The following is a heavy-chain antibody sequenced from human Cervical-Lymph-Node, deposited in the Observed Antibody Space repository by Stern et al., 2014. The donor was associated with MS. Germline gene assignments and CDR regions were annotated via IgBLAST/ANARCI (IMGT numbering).Heavy chain of an antibody. CDR3: ALSSETSDRWYSLGYDL. CDR1: GGTFSKFP. J-gene: IGHJ5*02. Sequence: VQLVESGAEVTKPGSSEKVSCKASGGTFSKFPSSWVRQAPGQGLEWMGGIFPVFGTPTYAQEFRGRVTSTADVSTSTVYMELSSLRSDDTAVYYCALSSETSDRWYSLGYDLWGQGTLVTVSS. V-gene: IGHV1-69*01. CDR2: IFPVFGTP. D-gene: IGHD6-13*01.